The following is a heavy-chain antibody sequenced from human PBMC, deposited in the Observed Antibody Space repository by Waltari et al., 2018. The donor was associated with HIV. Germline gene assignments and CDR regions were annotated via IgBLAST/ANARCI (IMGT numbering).Heavy chain of an antibody. V-gene: IGHV5-51*01. J-gene: IGHJ3*02. CDR2: TYPGDLDT. D-gene: IGHD1-26*01. CDR3: ARQGSSPPFRAFDI. Sequence: EVQLLQSGAEVKKPGESLKISCKGSGYSFTSYWIDWVRQMPGKGLEWMGITYPGDLDTRYSQYFRGQVTISADKSIRTAYLQWSSLKASDTAMYYCARQGSSPPFRAFDICCQGTMVTVSS. CDR1: GYSFTSYW.